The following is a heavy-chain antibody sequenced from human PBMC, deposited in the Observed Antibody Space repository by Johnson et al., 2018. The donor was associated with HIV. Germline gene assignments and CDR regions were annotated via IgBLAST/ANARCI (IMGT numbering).Heavy chain of an antibody. J-gene: IGHJ3*02. CDR2: IRYDGSNK. D-gene: IGHD3-16*01. CDR3: AKVRSKPWGDAFDI. CDR1: GFTFSSYG. Sequence: VQLVESGGGVVQPGGSLRLSCAASGFTFSSYGMHWVRQAPGKGLEWVAFIRYDGSNKYYADSVKGRFTISRDNSKNTLYLQMNSLRAGDTAVYYCAKVRSKPWGDAFDIWGQGKMVTVSS. V-gene: IGHV3-30*02.